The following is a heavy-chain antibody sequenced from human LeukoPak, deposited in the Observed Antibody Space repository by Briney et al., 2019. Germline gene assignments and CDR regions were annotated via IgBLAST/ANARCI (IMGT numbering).Heavy chain of an antibody. CDR3: ARVNTAKVIDAFDI. CDR2: MNPNSGGT. D-gene: IGHD5-18*01. J-gene: IGHJ3*02. Sequence: ASVKVSCKASGYTFTDYYMHWVRQAPGQGLEWMGRMNPNSGGTKNAQQFQGRVTMTRDTSISTAYMELSSLRSDDTAMYYCARVNTAKVIDAFDIWGQGTVVTVS. V-gene: IGHV1-2*06. CDR1: GYTFTDYY.